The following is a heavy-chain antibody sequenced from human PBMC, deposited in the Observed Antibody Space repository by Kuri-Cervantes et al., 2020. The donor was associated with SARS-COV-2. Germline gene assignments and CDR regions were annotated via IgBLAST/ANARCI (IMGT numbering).Heavy chain of an antibody. CDR1: GFAFSSYA. CDR2: ISGSGGST. D-gene: IGHD2-15*01. V-gene: IGHV3-23*01. Sequence: GGSLRLSCAASGFAFSSYAMSWVRQAPGKGLEWVSAISGSGGSTYYADSVKGRFTISRDNSKNTLYLQMNSLRAEDTAVYYCAKRPAVVRSFDYWGQGTLVTVSS. CDR3: AKRPAVVRSFDY. J-gene: IGHJ4*02.